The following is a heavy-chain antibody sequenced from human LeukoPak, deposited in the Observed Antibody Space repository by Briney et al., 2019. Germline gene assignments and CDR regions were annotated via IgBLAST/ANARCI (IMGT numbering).Heavy chain of an antibody. CDR3: ARGGAARLHFQN. J-gene: IGHJ1*01. CDR1: GGSFSGYF. Sequence: PSETLSLTCAVYGGSFSGYFWSWIRQPPGKGLEWIGYIYHSGSTNYNPSLQSRVTISVDTSKNRFSLNLNSVTAADTAVYYCARGGAARLHFQNWGQGTLVTVSS. V-gene: IGHV4-59*01. D-gene: IGHD6-6*01. CDR2: IYHSGST.